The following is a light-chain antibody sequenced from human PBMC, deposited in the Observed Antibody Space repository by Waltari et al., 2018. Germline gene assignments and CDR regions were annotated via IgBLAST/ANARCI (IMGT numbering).Light chain of an antibody. V-gene: IGLV3-16*01. CDR3: LSADSSVV. J-gene: IGLJ2*01. CDR2: NDS. Sequence: YGYTQKPGQLPVVGIYNDSERPAGIPERFSGSNSGTIVTLTISGVQAEDEADYYCLSADSSVVFGGGTKLTVL.